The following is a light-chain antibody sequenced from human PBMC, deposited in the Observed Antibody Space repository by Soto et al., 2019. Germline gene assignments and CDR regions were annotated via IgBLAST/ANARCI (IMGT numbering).Light chain of an antibody. CDR1: RSLVYTNGNTY. J-gene: IGKJ1*01. V-gene: IGKV2-30*01. CDR2: KVS. CDR3: MQGTHWPRT. Sequence: DVVVTQSPLSLPVTLGQPASISCRSSRSLVYTNGNTYLAWFQQRPGQSPRRLIYKVSIRDSGVPDRFSGSGSGTDFTLTISRVEAEDVGVYYCMQGTHWPRTFGQGTKVEIK.